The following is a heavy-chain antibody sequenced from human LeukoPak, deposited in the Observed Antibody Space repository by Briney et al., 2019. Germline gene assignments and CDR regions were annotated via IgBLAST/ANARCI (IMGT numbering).Heavy chain of an antibody. CDR3: ARDATGGQWLDPIEL. CDR2: IYTSGST. Sequence: PSETLSLTCTVSGGSISSYYWSWIRQPAGKGLEWIGRIYTSGSTNYNPSLKSRVTMSVDTPKNQFSLKLSSVTAADTAVYYCARDATGGQWLDPIELWGQGTMVTVSS. D-gene: IGHD6-19*01. V-gene: IGHV4-4*07. CDR1: GGSISSYY. J-gene: IGHJ3*01.